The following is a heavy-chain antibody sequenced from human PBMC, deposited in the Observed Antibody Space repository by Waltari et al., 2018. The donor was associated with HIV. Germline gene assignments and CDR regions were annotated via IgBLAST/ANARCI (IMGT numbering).Heavy chain of an antibody. J-gene: IGHJ4*02. CDR1: GGSFSGYY. D-gene: IGHD3-16*01. V-gene: IGHV4-34*02. Sequence: QVHLPQWGSGLLKPSGTLSLTCAVYGGSFSGYYWTWIRRSPGRVLEWMGEIDHTGTSTYNPSLKGRVTMSVDTSKNQFSLTLKSVTAADTAVYYCVRGFGNYGFYFDYWGQGKLVSVSS. CDR3: VRGFGNYGFYFDY. CDR2: IDHTGTS.